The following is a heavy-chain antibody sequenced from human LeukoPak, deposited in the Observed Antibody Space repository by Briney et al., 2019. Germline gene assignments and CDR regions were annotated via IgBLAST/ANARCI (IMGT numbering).Heavy chain of an antibody. CDR1: GYSISSGYY. CDR2: IYHSGST. V-gene: IGHV4-38-2*01. D-gene: IGHD6-13*01. Sequence: SETLSLTCAVSGYSISSGYYWGWIRQPPGKGLEWIGRIYHSGSTYYNPSIKSRVTISVDTSKNQFSLKLSSVTAADTAVYYCARVYGSYGLQYGYSSSWYSTENYYYYYMDVWGKGTTVTVSS. J-gene: IGHJ6*03. CDR3: ARVYGSYGLQYGYSSSWYSTENYYYYYMDV.